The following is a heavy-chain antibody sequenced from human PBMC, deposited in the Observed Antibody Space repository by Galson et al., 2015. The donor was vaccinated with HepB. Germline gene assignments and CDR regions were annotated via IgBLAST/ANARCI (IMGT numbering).Heavy chain of an antibody. CDR2: ISYDASNK. Sequence: SLRLSCAASGFTFSSYAMHWVRQAPGKGLEWVAVISYDASNKYYADSVKGRFTISRDNSKNTLYLQMNSLRAEDTAVYYCARDRGSVDTARGVDYFDYWGQGTLVTVSS. J-gene: IGHJ4*02. D-gene: IGHD5-18*01. V-gene: IGHV3-30-3*01. CDR3: ARDRGSVDTARGVDYFDY. CDR1: GFTFSSYA.